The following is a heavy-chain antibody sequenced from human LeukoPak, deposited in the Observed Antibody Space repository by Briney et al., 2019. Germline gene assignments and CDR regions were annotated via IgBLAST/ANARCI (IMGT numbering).Heavy chain of an antibody. V-gene: IGHV4-61*02. CDR2: IYTSGST. CDR3: ARKEYTYGPFDY. D-gene: IGHD5-18*01. CDR1: GGSISSGSYY. J-gene: IGHJ4*02. Sequence: PSQTLSLTCTVSGGSISSGSYYWSWIRQPAGKGLEWIGRIYTSGSTNYNPSLKSRVTISVDTSKNQFSLKLSSVTAADTAIYYCARKEYTYGPFDYWGQGTLVTVSS.